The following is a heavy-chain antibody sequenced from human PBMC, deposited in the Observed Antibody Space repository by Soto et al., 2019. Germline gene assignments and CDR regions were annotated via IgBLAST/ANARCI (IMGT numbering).Heavy chain of an antibody. CDR3: ARAGGGQYSYGRFDY. CDR1: GYTFTSYG. D-gene: IGHD5-18*01. V-gene: IGHV1-18*04. CDR2: ISAYNGNT. Sequence: QVQLVQSGAEVKKPGASVKVSCKASGYTFTSYGISWVRQAPGQGLEWMGWISAYNGNTNYAQKLQGRVTMTTDTSTSTGYMELRSLRSDDTAGYYCARAGGGQYSYGRFDYWGQGTLVTVSS. J-gene: IGHJ4*02.